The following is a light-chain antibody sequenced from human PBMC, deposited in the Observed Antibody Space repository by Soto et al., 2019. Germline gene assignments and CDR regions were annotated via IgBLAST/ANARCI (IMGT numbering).Light chain of an antibody. CDR3: QQYNSWPPIT. J-gene: IGKJ5*01. Sequence: DIDMTQSPATLSVSPLEIAILSFMASHSINGNLSWYQQKPGQPPRLLIFGASTRATGIPGRFNGSGSGTEFTLAISSLQSEDSAVYYCQQYNSWPPITFGQGTRLEIK. CDR1: HSINGN. CDR2: GAS. V-gene: IGKV3D-15*01.